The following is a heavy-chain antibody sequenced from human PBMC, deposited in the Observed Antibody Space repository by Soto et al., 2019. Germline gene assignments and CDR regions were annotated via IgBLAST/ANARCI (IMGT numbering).Heavy chain of an antibody. CDR3: ARAYYDILTGPGAFDI. CDR1: GFTFSSYE. V-gene: IGHV3-48*03. Sequence: GGSLRLSCAASGFTFSSYEMNWVSQAPGKGLEWVSYISSSGSTIHYAGSVKGRFTISRDNAKDSLYLQMNSLRAEDTAVYYCARAYYDILTGPGAFDIWGQGTMVTVSS. CDR2: ISSSGSTI. D-gene: IGHD3-9*01. J-gene: IGHJ3*02.